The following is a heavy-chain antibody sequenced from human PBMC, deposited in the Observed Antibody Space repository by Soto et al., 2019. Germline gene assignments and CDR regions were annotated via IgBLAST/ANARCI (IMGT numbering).Heavy chain of an antibody. J-gene: IGHJ6*02. CDR3: ARDSELLLYYYGMDV. V-gene: IGHV3-48*02. D-gene: IGHD2-15*01. Sequence: GGSLRLSCAASGFTFSSYSMNWVRQAPGKGLEWVSYISSSSSTIYYADSVKGRFTISRDNAKNSLYLQMNSLRDEDTAVYYCARDSELLLYYYGMDVWGQGTTVTVSS. CDR1: GFTFSSYS. CDR2: ISSSSSTI.